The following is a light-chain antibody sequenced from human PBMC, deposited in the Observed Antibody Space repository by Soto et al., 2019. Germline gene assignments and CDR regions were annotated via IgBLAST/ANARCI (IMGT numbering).Light chain of an antibody. CDR2: DAS. CDR3: QQRSNRPPIT. V-gene: IGKV3-11*01. J-gene: IGKJ5*01. CDR1: QSFRGL. Sequence: VLTQTTVTLPFSPGERATLSCRTSQSFRGLLDWYQQKPGQAPRLLIYDASSWATGIPARFSGSGSGTDFTLTISSLEPEDFAVYYCQQRSNRPPITFGQGTRLEIK.